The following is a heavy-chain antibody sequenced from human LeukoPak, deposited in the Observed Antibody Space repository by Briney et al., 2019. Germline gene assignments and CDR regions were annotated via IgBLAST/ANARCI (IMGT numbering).Heavy chain of an antibody. D-gene: IGHD5-18*01. CDR3: ATYRQVLLPFES. Sequence: GGSLRLSCAASGFTFSYVWMSWVRQAPGKGLEWVSSISSSSSYIYYADSVKGRFTISRDNSKSTLSLQMNSLRAEDTAIYYCATYRQVLLPFESWGQGTLVTVSS. V-gene: IGHV3-21*04. CDR2: ISSSSSYI. CDR1: GFTFSYVW. J-gene: IGHJ4*02.